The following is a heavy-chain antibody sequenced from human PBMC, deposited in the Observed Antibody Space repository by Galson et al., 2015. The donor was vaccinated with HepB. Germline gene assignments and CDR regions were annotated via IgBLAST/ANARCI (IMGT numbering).Heavy chain of an antibody. CDR1: GGSISSYY. D-gene: IGHD6-13*01. V-gene: IGHV4-59*01. CDR2: IFYSGST. CDR3: ARDDGGLGIAAAGVFDY. Sequence: SETLSLTCTVSGGSISSYYWSWIRQPPGKGLEWIGYIFYSGSTSYNPSLKSRVTISVDTSRNQFSLKLSSVTAADTAVYYCARDDGGLGIAAAGVFDYWGQGTLVTVSS. J-gene: IGHJ4*02.